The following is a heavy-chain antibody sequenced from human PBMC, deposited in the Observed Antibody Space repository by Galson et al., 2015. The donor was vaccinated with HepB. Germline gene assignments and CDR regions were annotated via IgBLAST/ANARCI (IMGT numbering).Heavy chain of an antibody. CDR1: GYSFTSYW. CDR2: IDPSDSYT. D-gene: IGHD5-24*01. Sequence: QSGAEVKKPGESLRISCKGSGYSFTSYWISWVRQMPGKGLEWMGRIDPSDSYTNYSPSFQGHVTISADKSISTAYLQWSSLKASDTAMYYCARRGDGYDGGYYYYYGMDVWGQGTTVTVSS. J-gene: IGHJ6*02. V-gene: IGHV5-10-1*01. CDR3: ARRGDGYDGGYYYYYGMDV.